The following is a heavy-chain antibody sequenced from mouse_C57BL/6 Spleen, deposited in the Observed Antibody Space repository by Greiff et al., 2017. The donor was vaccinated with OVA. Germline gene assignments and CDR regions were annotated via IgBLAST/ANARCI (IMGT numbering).Heavy chain of an antibody. Sequence: VQGVESGPGLVAPSQSLSITCTVSGFSLTSYGVHWVRQPPGKGLEWLVVIWSDGSTTYNSALKSRLSISKDNSKSQVFLKMNSLQTDDTAMYYCARSPFITTVDYYAMDYWGQGTSVTVSS. D-gene: IGHD1-1*01. J-gene: IGHJ4*01. CDR2: IWSDGST. CDR1: GFSLTSYG. V-gene: IGHV2-6*03. CDR3: ARSPFITTVDYYAMDY.